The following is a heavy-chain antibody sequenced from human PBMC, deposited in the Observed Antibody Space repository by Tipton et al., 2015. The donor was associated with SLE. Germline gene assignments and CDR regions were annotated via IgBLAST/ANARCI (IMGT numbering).Heavy chain of an antibody. CDR1: GVSISTYY. D-gene: IGHD3-22*01. Sequence: TLSLTCSVSGVSISTYYWSWIRQSPGKGLEWIGFFYFSGSSQYNPSLKSRVAISADTSNNQFSLELRSVIAADTAVYYCARSAPDSSSYPTFFDYWGQGTPVTVSS. CDR3: ARSAPDSSSYPTFFDY. V-gene: IGHV4-59*12. J-gene: IGHJ4*02. CDR2: FYFSGSS.